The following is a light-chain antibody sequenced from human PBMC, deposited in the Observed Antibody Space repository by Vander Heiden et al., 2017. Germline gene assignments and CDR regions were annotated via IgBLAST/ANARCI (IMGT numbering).Light chain of an antibody. CDR3: QQYNSYPLT. J-gene: IGKJ4*01. CDR2: KAS. Sequence: IQLTQSPSTLSASAADRVTITCRASHSISSWLDWYQQKPGKAPKLLIYKASSLESGVPSRFSGSGSGTEFTLTISSLQPDDFATYYCQQYNSYPLTFGGGTKVEIK. V-gene: IGKV1-5*03. CDR1: HSISSW.